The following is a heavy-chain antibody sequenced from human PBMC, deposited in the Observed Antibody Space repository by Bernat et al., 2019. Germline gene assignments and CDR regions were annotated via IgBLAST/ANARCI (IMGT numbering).Heavy chain of an antibody. CDR3: ARDTVAGIDS. CDR1: GCNWSSYG. CDR2: IWYDGSNK. V-gene: IGHV3-33*01. J-gene: IGHJ5*01. D-gene: IGHD6-19*01. Sequence: QVQLVESGGGVVQPGRSLRLYCEASGCNWSSYGMHWVRQAPGKGLEWVAVIWYDGSNKYYADSVKGRFTISRDNSKNTLYLQMNSLRAEDTAVYYCARDTVAGIDSWRQGTLVTVSS.